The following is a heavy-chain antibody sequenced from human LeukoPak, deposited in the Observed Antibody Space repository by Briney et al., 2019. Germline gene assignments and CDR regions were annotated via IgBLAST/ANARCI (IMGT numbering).Heavy chain of an antibody. CDR2: IRYDGSHK. CDR1: GFIFSNYG. V-gene: IGHV3-30*02. CDR3: AKDLLKEGSYGSGIDWFDP. J-gene: IGHJ5*02. Sequence: GGSLRLSCAASGFIFSNYGMHWVRQAPGKGLEWVSFIRYDGSHKHYADSVKGRFTISRENSKKHLYLQMNSLRPEVTAMCYCAKDLLKEGSYGSGIDWFDPWGQGAQVTVSS. D-gene: IGHD3-10*01.